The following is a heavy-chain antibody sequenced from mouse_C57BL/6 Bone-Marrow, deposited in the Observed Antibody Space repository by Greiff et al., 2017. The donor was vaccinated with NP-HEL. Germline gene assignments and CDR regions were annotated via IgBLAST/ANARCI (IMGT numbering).Heavy chain of an antibody. J-gene: IGHJ2*01. CDR1: GFTFSSYG. Sequence: EVKLMESGGDLVKPGGSLKLSCAASGFTFSSYGMSWVRQTPDKRLEWVATISSGGSYTYYPDSVKGRFTISRDKAKNTLYLQMSSLKSEDTAMYYCARHYYSNDVDYWGQGTTLTVSS. V-gene: IGHV5-6*01. CDR3: ARHYYSNDVDY. CDR2: ISSGGSYT. D-gene: IGHD2-5*01.